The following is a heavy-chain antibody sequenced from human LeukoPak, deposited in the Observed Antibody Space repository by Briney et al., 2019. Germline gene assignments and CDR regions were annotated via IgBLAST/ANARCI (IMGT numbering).Heavy chain of an antibody. J-gene: IGHJ4*02. D-gene: IGHD3-9*01. V-gene: IGHV3-23*01. Sequence: GGSLRLSCAASGFTFSSYGMSWVRQAPGKGLEWVSAISGSGGSTYYADSVKGRFTISRDNSKNTLYLQMNSLRAEDTAVYYCAKDADYDILTGLDYWGQGTLVTVSS. CDR3: AKDADYDILTGLDY. CDR2: ISGSGGST. CDR1: GFTFSSYG.